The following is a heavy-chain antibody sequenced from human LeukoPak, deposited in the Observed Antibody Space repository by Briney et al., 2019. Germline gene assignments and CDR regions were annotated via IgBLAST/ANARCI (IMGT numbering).Heavy chain of an antibody. J-gene: IGHJ4*02. CDR3: AKDLDYYYDSDLGD. V-gene: IGHV3-9*01. CDR2: ISWNSGSI. CDR1: GFTFSSSA. Sequence: GGSLRLSCAASGFTFSSSAMTWVRLAPGKGLEWVSGISWNSGSIGYADSVKGRFTISRDNAKNSLYLQMNSLRAEDTALYYCAKDLDYYYDSDLGDWGQGTLVTVSS. D-gene: IGHD3-22*01.